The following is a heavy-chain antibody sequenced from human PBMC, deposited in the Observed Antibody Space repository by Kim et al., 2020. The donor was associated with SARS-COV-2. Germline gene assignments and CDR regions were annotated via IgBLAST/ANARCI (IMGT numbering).Heavy chain of an antibody. D-gene: IGHD3-3*01. CDR3: ARDGGSTIFGVVPRSDGMDV. CDR1: GFTFSSYW. CDR2: IKHDGSEK. Sequence: GGSLRLSCAASGFTFSSYWMSWVRQAPGKGLEWVANIKHDGSEKYYVDSVKGRFTFSRDNTKNSLYLQMNSLRAEDTAVYYCARDGGSTIFGVVPRSDGMDVWGQGTTVTVSS. V-gene: IGHV3-7*01. J-gene: IGHJ6*02.